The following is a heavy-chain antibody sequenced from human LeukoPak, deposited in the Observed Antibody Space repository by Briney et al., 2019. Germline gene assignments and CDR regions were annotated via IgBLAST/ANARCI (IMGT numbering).Heavy chain of an antibody. D-gene: IGHD1-14*01. Sequence: SETLSLTRTVSGGSISSSSYYWGWIRQPPGKGLEWIGSIYYSGSTYYNPSLKSRVTISVDTSKNQFSLKLSSVTAADTAVYYCARQQEPLVFDYWGQGTLVTVSS. V-gene: IGHV4-39*01. CDR3: ARQQEPLVFDY. CDR2: IYYSGST. J-gene: IGHJ4*02. CDR1: GGSISSSSYY.